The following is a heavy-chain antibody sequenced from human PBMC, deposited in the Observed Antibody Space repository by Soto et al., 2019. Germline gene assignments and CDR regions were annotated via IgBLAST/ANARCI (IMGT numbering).Heavy chain of an antibody. CDR1: GGSISSGGYY. D-gene: IGHD2-15*01. V-gene: IGHV4-31*03. Sequence: QVQLQESGPGLVKPSQTLSLTCTVSGGSISSGGYYWSWIRQHPGKGLEWIGYIYYSGSTYYNPSLKSRVTISVDTSKNQFSLKLSSVTAADTAVYYCARVVWWDIVVVVAARGGYYYYMDVWGKGTTVTVSS. J-gene: IGHJ6*03. CDR3: ARVVWWDIVVVVAARGGYYYYMDV. CDR2: IYYSGST.